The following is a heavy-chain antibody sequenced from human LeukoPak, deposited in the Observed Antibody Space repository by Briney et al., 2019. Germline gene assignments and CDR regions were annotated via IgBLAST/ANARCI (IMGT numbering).Heavy chain of an antibody. CDR1: GVSISTYY. Sequence: PSETLSLTCSVSGVSISTYYWICIRQPPAKGLEWIGFFSYSGSTKYNPSLKSRVTMSVDTSKNQFSLKLSSVTAADTAVYYCARMYSGTSYYFDYWGQGTLVTVSS. CDR2: FSYSGST. J-gene: IGHJ4*02. CDR3: ARMYSGTSYYFDY. D-gene: IGHD1-26*01. V-gene: IGHV4-59*01.